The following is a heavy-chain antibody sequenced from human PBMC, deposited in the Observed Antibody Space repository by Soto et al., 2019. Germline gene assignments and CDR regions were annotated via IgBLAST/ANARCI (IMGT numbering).Heavy chain of an antibody. D-gene: IGHD5-18*01. CDR2: ISYDGSNE. Sequence: QVHLVESWGGVVQPGRSLRLSCAASGFTFRSYGMHWVRQAPGKGLEWVAVISYDGSNEYYADSVKGRFTISRDNSKNTLYLQMNRLRGEDTAVYYGEKGLSVIQQWFMDAYWGQGTLVTVSS. J-gene: IGHJ4*02. V-gene: IGHV3-30*18. CDR3: EKGLSVIQQWFMDAY. CDR1: GFTFRSYG.